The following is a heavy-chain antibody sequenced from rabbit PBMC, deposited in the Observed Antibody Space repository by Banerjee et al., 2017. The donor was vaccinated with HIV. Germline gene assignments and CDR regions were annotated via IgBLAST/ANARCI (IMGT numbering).Heavy chain of an antibody. CDR2: IDPVFGST. CDR3: ARDLKYASSSGYFKL. V-gene: IGHV1S7*01. J-gene: IGHJ4*01. Sequence: QLKESGGGLVQPGGSLKLSCKAPGFDFSSYYMSWVRQAPGKGLEWIGYIDPVFGSTYYASWVNGRFTISSHNAQNTLYLQLNSLTAADTATYFCARDLKYASSSGYFKLWGQGTLVTVS. CDR1: GFDFSSYY. D-gene: IGHD1-1*01.